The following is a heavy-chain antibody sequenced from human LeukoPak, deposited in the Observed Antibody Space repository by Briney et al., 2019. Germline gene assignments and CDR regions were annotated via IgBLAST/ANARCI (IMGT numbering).Heavy chain of an antibody. Sequence: GGSLRLSCAASGFTVSSNYMSWVRQAPGKGLEWVSSISSSSSYIYYADSVKGRFTISRDNAKNSLYLQMNSLRAEDTAVYYCARADYGSGSYRENWFDPWGQGTLVTVSS. CDR1: GFTVSSNY. D-gene: IGHD3-10*01. V-gene: IGHV3-21*01. CDR2: ISSSSSYI. CDR3: ARADYGSGSYRENWFDP. J-gene: IGHJ5*02.